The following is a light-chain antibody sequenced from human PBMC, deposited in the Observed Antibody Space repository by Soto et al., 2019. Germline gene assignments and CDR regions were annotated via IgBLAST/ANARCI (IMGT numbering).Light chain of an antibody. Sequence: EVMLTQSPGTLSLSPGERATLSCRASQSVSSNYLAWYQQKSGQAPRLLIYGASNRATGIPDRFSGSGSGTDFTLTIRRLEPEDFAAYYCQQYDTSPRTFGQGTKLEF. J-gene: IGKJ1*01. CDR1: QSVSSNY. CDR3: QQYDTSPRT. CDR2: GAS. V-gene: IGKV3-20*01.